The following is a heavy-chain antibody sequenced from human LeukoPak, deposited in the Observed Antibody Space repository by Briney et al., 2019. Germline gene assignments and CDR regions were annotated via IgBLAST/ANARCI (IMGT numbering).Heavy chain of an antibody. CDR1: GFTVSSNY. V-gene: IGHV3-53*01. CDR3: ARGYYYDSSGYSS. D-gene: IGHD3-22*01. Sequence: GGSLRLSCAASGFTVSSNYMSWVRQAPGNGLEWVSVIYSGGSTYYADSVKGRFTISRDNSKNTLYLQMNSLRAEDTAVYYCARGYYYDSSGYSSWGQGTLVTVSS. J-gene: IGHJ4*02. CDR2: IYSGGST.